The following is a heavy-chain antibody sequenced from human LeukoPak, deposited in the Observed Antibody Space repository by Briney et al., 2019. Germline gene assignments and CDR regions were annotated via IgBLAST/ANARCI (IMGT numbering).Heavy chain of an antibody. D-gene: IGHD3-9*01. CDR2: IYYSGST. Sequence: SETLSLTCTVSGGSISSYYWSWIRQPPGKGLEWIGYIYYSGSTNYNPSLKSRVTISVDTSKNQFSLKLSSVTAADTAVYYCARRSRHYDILTGYFRNWGQGTLVTVSS. CDR1: GGSISSYY. V-gene: IGHV4-59*01. CDR3: ARRSRHYDILTGYFRN. J-gene: IGHJ4*02.